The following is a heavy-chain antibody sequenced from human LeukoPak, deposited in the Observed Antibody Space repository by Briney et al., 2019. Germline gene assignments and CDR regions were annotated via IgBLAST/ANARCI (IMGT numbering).Heavy chain of an antibody. CDR2: ISTSSRYI. J-gene: IGHJ5*02. CDR3: ARADCSGSTCYSRRIWFDP. CDR1: GFTFSSYS. Sequence: PGGSLRLSCAASGFTFSSYSMNWVRQAPGKGLEWVSSISTSSRYIYYRDSVKGRFTISRDDAKNSLYLQMNSLRVEDTAVYYCARADCSGSTCYSRRIWFDPWGQGTLVTVSS. V-gene: IGHV3-21*01. D-gene: IGHD2-2*01.